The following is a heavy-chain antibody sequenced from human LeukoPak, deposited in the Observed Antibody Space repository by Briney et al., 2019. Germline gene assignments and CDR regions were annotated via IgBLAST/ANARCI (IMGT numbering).Heavy chain of an antibody. CDR3: TSLNYYDYVWGSYRTDY. CDR2: IRSKANSYAT. J-gene: IGHJ4*02. D-gene: IGHD3-16*02. CDR1: GFTFSGSA. V-gene: IGHV3-73*01. Sequence: GSLRLSCAASGFTFSGSAMHWVRQASGKGLEWVGRIRSKANSYATAYAASVKGRFTISRDDSKNTAYLQMNSLKTEDTAVYYCTSLNYYDYVWGSYRTDYWGQGTLVTVSS.